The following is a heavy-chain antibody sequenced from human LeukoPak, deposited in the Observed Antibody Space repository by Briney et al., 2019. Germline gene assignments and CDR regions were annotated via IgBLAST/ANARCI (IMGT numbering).Heavy chain of an antibody. CDR1: GFTFSIYG. J-gene: IGHJ6*03. CDR3: ATDDRDYYYYYMDV. D-gene: IGHD3-10*01. CDR2: ISSTGGDI. V-gene: IGHV3-21*01. Sequence: PGGSLRLSCAASGFTFSIYGMNWVRQAPGEGLEWVSSISSTGGDIYYADSVRGRFTNSRDNAKNSLYLQLNRLRAEDTAVYFCATDDRDYYYYYMDVWGKGTTLTVSS.